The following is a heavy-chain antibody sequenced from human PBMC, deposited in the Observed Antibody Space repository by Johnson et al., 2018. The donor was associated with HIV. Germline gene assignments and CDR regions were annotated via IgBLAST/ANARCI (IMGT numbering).Heavy chain of an antibody. CDR2: IYSGGDT. Sequence: VQLVESGGGVVQPGRSLRLSCAASGFTFNSNYMSWVRQAPGKGLECIPFIYSGGDTYYADSVKGRFTISRDNSKKTLYLQMNSLRAEDTAVYYCARGGFWSGYYLLSHAFDIWGQGTMVTVSS. J-gene: IGHJ3*02. CDR1: GFTFNSNY. V-gene: IGHV3-66*01. CDR3: ARGGFWSGYYLLSHAFDI. D-gene: IGHD3-3*01.